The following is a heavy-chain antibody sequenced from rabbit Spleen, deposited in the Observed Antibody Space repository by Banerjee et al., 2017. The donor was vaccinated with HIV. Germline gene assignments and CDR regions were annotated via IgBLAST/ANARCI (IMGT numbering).Heavy chain of an antibody. Sequence: QLVESGGGLVQPEGSLTLTCKASGFSLSSYYMNWVRQAPGKGLEWIGYIDPVFGITYYASWVNGRFSISRENAQNTVYLQLNSLTAADTATYFCVREAGYGGYGDANLWGPGTLVTVS. V-gene: IGHV1S7*01. CDR2: IDPVFGIT. CDR3: VREAGYGGYGDANL. D-gene: IGHD6-1*01. CDR1: GFSLSSYY. J-gene: IGHJ4*01.